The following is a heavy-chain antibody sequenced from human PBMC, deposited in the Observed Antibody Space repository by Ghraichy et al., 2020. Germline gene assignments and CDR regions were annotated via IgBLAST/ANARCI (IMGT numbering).Heavy chain of an antibody. D-gene: IGHD6-13*01. Sequence: SETLSLTCTVSGGSISSYYWSWIRQPPGKGLEWIGYIYYSGSTNYNPSLKSRVTISVDTSKNQFSLKLSSVTAADTAVYYCARHAGGGSSSWRYYFDYWGQGTLVTVSS. CDR2: IYYSGST. CDR3: ARHAGGGSSSWRYYFDY. CDR1: GGSISSYY. V-gene: IGHV4-59*08. J-gene: IGHJ4*02.